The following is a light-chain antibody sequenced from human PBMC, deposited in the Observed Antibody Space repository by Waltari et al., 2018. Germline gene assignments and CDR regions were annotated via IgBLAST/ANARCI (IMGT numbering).Light chain of an antibody. CDR3: SSYAGSDNVL. Sequence: QSALTQPPSASGSPGQAVTISCTGSSRDVGFYDYVSWYQQHPGKAPKLLIYEVTKRPAGGPDRFSGSKSGNTASLIVSGLQAEDEADYYCSSYAGSDNVLFGGGTKLTVL. CDR2: EVT. CDR1: SRDVGFYDY. V-gene: IGLV2-8*01. J-gene: IGLJ2*01.